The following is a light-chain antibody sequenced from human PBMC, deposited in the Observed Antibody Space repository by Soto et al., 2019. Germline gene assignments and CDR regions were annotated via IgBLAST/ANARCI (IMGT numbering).Light chain of an antibody. J-gene: IGKJ1*01. CDR3: QQRSNWPPT. V-gene: IGKV3-11*01. CDR2: DAS. CDR1: QSVSSY. Sequence: EIVLPQSPATLSLSPGERATLSCRASQSVSSYLAWYQQKPGQAPRLLIYDASTRATGIPARFSGSGSGTDFTLTITSLEPEDFAVYYCQQRSNWPPTFGQGTKVDIK.